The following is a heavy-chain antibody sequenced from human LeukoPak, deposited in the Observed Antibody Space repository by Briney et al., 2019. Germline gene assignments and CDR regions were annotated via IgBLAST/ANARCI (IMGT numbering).Heavy chain of an antibody. CDR1: GDSISTSSYY. Sequence: SETLSLTCSVSGDSISTSSYYWGWIRQPPGKGLEWIGTIYYSGSTYYNPSLKSRVTISVDTSKNQFSLKLSSVTAADTAVYYCASSLYCSGGSCYLYMDVWGKGTTVTVSS. D-gene: IGHD2-15*01. J-gene: IGHJ6*03. V-gene: IGHV4-39*07. CDR3: ASSLYCSGGSCYLYMDV. CDR2: IYYSGST.